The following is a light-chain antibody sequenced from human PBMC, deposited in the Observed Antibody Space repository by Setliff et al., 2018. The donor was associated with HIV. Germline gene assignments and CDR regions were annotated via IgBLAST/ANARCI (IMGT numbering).Light chain of an antibody. CDR1: SSDIGAYNY. CDR2: DVS. CDR3: SSYTSSGTLV. J-gene: IGLJ1*01. Sequence: QSALTQPASVSGSPGQSITISCTGTSSDIGAYNYVSWYQQHPSKAPKLMIYDVSSRPSGVSNRFSGSKSGNTASLTISGLQAEDEADYYCSSYTSSGTLVFGTGTKVTVL. V-gene: IGLV2-14*01.